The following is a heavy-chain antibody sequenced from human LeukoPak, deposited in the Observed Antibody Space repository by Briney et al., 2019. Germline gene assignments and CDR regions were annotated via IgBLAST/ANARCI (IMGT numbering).Heavy chain of an antibody. CDR1: GGSFSGYS. CDR2: INHSGST. J-gene: IGHJ4*02. CDR3: ATGSYYGY. Sequence: PSGTLSLTCAVYGGSFSGYSWSWIRQPPGKGLEWIGEINHSGSTNYNPSLKSRVTISVDTSKNQFSLKLSSVTAADTAVYYCATGSYYGYWGQGTLVTVSS. V-gene: IGHV4-34*01. D-gene: IGHD1-26*01.